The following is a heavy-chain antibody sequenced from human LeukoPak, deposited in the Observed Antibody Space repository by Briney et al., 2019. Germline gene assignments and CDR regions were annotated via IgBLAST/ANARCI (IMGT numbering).Heavy chain of an antibody. CDR2: ISSSSSYI. CDR3: ARLEYYDFWSGSTYGMDV. V-gene: IGHV3-21*01. CDR1: GFTFSSYS. Sequence: GGSLRLSCAASGFTFSSYSMTWARQAPGKGLEWVSSISSSSSYIYYADSVKGRFTISRDNAKNSLYLQMNSLRAEDTAVYYCARLEYYDFWSGSTYGMDVWGQGTTVTVSS. D-gene: IGHD3-3*01. J-gene: IGHJ6*02.